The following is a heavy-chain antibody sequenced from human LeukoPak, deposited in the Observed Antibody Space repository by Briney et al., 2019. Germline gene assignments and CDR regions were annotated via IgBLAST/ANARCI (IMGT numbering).Heavy chain of an antibody. Sequence: PGGSLRLSCAASGFTFSSYAMSWVRQAPGKGLEWVSAISGSGGSTYYADSVKGRFTISRDNSKNTLYQQMNSLRAEDTAVYYCAKDASLYSGYDYDYWGQGTLVTVSS. CDR3: AKDASLYSGYDYDY. CDR2: ISGSGGST. J-gene: IGHJ4*02. D-gene: IGHD5-12*01. V-gene: IGHV3-23*01. CDR1: GFTFSSYA.